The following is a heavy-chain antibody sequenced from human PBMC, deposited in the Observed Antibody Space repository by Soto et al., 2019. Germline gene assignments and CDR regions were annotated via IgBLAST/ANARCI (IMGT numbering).Heavy chain of an antibody. V-gene: IGHV4-39*01. D-gene: IGHD1-20*01. CDR1: GASVSSSHY. CDR3: ARHYNTGAFFDY. Sequence: QLQLQESGPGLVKSSETLSLTCSVSGASVSSSHYWGWIRQPPGKGLEWIGSVSYSGSPYYSPSLKSRITISVDTSTHQFSLRVRSVTATDTAVYFCARHYNTGAFFDYWGQGKLVTVSS. J-gene: IGHJ4*02. CDR2: VSYSGSP.